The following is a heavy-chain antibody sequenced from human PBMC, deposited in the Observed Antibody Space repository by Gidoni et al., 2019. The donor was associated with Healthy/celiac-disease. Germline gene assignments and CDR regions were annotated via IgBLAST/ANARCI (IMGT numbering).Heavy chain of an antibody. Sequence: QVQLVQSGAEVKKPGSSVKVSCKASGGPFSSYALSWWRQAPGQWLGWLGGIIPIFGTANYAQKFQGRVTITADESTSTAYMELSSLRSEDTAVYYCAAPVVPAASAFDIWGQGTMVTVSS. J-gene: IGHJ3*02. D-gene: IGHD2-2*01. CDR2: IIPIFGTA. CDR1: GGPFSSYA. CDR3: AAPVVPAASAFDI. V-gene: IGHV1-69*01.